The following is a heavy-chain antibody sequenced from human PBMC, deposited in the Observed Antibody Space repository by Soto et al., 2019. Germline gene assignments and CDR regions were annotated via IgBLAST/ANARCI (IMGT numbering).Heavy chain of an antibody. CDR1: GYTFTSYA. Sequence: QVQLVQSGAEVKKPGASVKVSCKASGYTFTSYAMHWVRQAPGQRLEWMGWINAGNGNTKYSQKFQGRVTITRDTSASTAYMELSSLRSEDTAVYYCARDWRGAVAVSPADYWGQGTLVTVSS. CDR2: INAGNGNT. J-gene: IGHJ4*02. D-gene: IGHD6-19*01. V-gene: IGHV1-3*01. CDR3: ARDWRGAVAVSPADY.